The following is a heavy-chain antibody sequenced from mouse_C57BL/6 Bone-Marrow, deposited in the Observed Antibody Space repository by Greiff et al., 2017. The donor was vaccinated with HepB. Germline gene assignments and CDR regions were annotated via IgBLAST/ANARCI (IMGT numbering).Heavy chain of an antibody. CDR1: GYTFTSYT. Sequence: QVQLKQSGAELARHGASVKMSCKASGYTFTSYTMHWVKQRPGQGLEWIGYINPSSGYTKYNQKFKDKATLTADKSSSTAYMQLSSLTSEDSAVYYCARNPYYYGRGYYFDYWGQGTTLTVSS. D-gene: IGHD1-1*01. CDR3: ARNPYYYGRGYYFDY. J-gene: IGHJ2*01. V-gene: IGHV1-4*01. CDR2: INPSSGYT.